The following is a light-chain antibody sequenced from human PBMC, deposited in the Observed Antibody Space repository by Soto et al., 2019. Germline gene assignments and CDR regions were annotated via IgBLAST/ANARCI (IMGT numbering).Light chain of an antibody. CDR3: QQSYSTPQT. CDR2: AAS. Sequence: DIQVTQSPSSLSASVGDRVTVTCRASQSISFYLNWYQQKPGKAPKXLIYAASSLQSGVPSRFSGSGSGTDLTITISSLQPEDFETYYCQQSYSTPQTFGQGTKVDIK. CDR1: QSISFY. V-gene: IGKV1-39*01. J-gene: IGKJ1*01.